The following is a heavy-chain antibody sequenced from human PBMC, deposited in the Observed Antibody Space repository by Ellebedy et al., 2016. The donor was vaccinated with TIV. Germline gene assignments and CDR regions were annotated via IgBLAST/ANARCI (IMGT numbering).Heavy chain of an antibody. J-gene: IGHJ3*02. V-gene: IGHV4-59*01. CDR2: IYYSGST. CDR3: ARAIGAFDI. D-gene: IGHD2-15*01. Sequence: SETLSLTXTVSGGSISSYYWSWIRQPPGKGLEWIGYIYYSGSTNYNPSLKSRVTISVDTSKNQFSLKLSSVTAADTAVYYCARAIGAFDIWGQGTMVTVSS. CDR1: GGSISSYY.